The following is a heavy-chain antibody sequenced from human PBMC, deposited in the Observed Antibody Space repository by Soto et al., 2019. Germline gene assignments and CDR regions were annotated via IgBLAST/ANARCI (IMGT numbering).Heavy chain of an antibody. CDR1: GYTFTSYD. D-gene: IGHD1-1*01. J-gene: IGHJ5*02. V-gene: IGHV1-8*01. CDR2: MNPNSGNT. Sequence: GASVKVSCKASGYTFTSYDINWVRQATGQGLEWMGWMNPNSGNTGYAQKFQGRVTMTRNNSMSTAYMELSSLRSEDTAVYYCARDYKRGTAQGFDPWGQGTLVTFSS. CDR3: ARDYKRGTAQGFDP.